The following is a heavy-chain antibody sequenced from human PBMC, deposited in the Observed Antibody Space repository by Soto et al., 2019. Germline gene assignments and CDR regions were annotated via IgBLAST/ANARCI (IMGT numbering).Heavy chain of an antibody. Sequence: QLQLQEAGSGLVKPSQTLSLTCAVYGGSISNGGYACNWIRQSPGKGLEWIGYIFHAGNTYYTPSLRSRVIISVDPSTNQFAMELRSGTAADTAMYYCARGGGLGSGFDIWGQGTMVAVSS. D-gene: IGHD3-16*01. J-gene: IGHJ3*02. CDR3: ARGGGLGSGFDI. CDR2: IFHAGNT. CDR1: GGSISNGGYA. V-gene: IGHV4-30-2*06.